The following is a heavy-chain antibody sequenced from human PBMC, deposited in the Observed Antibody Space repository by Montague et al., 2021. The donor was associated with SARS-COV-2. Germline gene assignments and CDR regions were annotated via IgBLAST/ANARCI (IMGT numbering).Heavy chain of an antibody. CDR3: ARDLRVGGGITGTTASDD. CDR2: INPDGGEI. Sequence: SLRLSCAASGFTFSSYWMHWVRQASGKGPVWVSRINPDGGEIDYADFVKGRFTTSRDNAKNTLCLQMNSLGAEDTAIYYCARDLRVGGGITGTTASDDWGQGTLVTVSS. CDR1: GFTFSSYW. D-gene: IGHD1-20*01. J-gene: IGHJ4*02. V-gene: IGHV3-74*01.